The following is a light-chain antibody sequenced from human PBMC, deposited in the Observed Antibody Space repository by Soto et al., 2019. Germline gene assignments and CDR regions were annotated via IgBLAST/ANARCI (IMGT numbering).Light chain of an antibody. J-gene: IGKJ1*01. CDR3: QQYDSSSWT. V-gene: IGKV3-20*01. CDR1: QSDSSNY. CDR2: CAS. Sequence: EIVMTQSPATLSVFSGERAPLSCSFCQSDSSNYLAWYQQKPGQAPRLLIYCASSRATGIPDRFSGSGSGTEFTLTISRLEPEDVAVYYCQQYDSSSWTFGRGTKVDIK.